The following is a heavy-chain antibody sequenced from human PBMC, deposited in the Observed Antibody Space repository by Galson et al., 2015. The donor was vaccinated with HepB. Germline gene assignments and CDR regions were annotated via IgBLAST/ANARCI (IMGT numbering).Heavy chain of an antibody. V-gene: IGHV3-49*04. D-gene: IGHD2-2*01. CDR3: TRDGIAVPAVLC. CDR2: IRSKAYGGTT. Sequence: SLRLSCAASGFTFGDYAMSWVRQAPGKGLEWVGFIRSKAYGGTTDYAASVKGRFTISRDDSKSIPYLQMNSLKTEDTAVYYCTRDGIAVPAVLCWGQGTLVTVSS. J-gene: IGHJ4*01. CDR1: GFTFGDYA.